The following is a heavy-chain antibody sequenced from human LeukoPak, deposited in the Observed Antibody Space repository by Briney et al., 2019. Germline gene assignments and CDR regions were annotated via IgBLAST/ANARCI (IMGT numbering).Heavy chain of an antibody. J-gene: IGHJ4*02. CDR1: GFTFSSYA. CDR2: ISSNGGST. D-gene: IGHD5-12*01. CDR3: ARSHGGYDLSSQFDY. V-gene: IGHV3-64*01. Sequence: GGSLRLSCAASGFTFSSYAMHWVRQAPGKGLEYVSAISSNGGSTYYANSVKGRFTISRDNSKNTLYLQMGSLRAEDMAVYYCARSHGGYDLSSQFDYWGQGTLVTVSS.